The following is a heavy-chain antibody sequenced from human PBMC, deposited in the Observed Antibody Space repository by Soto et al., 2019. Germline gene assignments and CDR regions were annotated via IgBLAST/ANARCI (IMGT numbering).Heavy chain of an antibody. Sequence: GASVKVSCKASGGTFSSYAISWVRQAPGQGLEWMGGIIPIFGTANYAQKFQGRVTITADESTSTAYMELSSLRSEDTAVYCCARALITIFGVVIPTHLYGMDVWGQGTTVTVSS. CDR2: IIPIFGTA. J-gene: IGHJ6*02. CDR1: GGTFSSYA. CDR3: ARALITIFGVVIPTHLYGMDV. V-gene: IGHV1-69*13. D-gene: IGHD3-3*01.